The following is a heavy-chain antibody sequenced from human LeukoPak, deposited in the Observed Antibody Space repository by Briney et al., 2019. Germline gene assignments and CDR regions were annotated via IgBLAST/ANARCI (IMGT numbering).Heavy chain of an antibody. J-gene: IGHJ6*03. V-gene: IGHV4-59*01. CDR3: AREGRYRYGYNEYHSYMDI. Sequence: LGSPSLTSTVSVGSIRGYYGSCGGEPPGGGGGGGGSIYYTGSTNYNPSHKSRVTISVDTSKNQFSLKLSSVTAAETAVCYCAREGRYRYGYNEYHSYMDIWGKGTTVTVSS. CDR2: IYYTGST. CDR1: VGSIRGYY. D-gene: IGHD5-24*01.